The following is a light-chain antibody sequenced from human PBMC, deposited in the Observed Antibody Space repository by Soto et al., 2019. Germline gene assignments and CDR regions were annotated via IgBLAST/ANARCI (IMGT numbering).Light chain of an antibody. J-gene: IGLJ2*01. CDR3: QTWGTGIHVV. CDR1: SGHSNYA. V-gene: IGLV4-69*01. CDR2: LNSDGSH. Sequence: QPVLTQSPSASASLGASVRLTCTLSSGHSNYAITWHQQQPEKGPRYLMMLNSDGSHNKGDGIPDRFSGSSSGTERYLTISSLQSEDEADYYCQTWGTGIHVVFGGGTKVTVL.